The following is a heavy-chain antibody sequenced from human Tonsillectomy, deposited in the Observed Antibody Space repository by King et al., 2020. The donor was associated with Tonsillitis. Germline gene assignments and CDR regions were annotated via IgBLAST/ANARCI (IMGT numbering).Heavy chain of an antibody. Sequence: VQLVESGAEVKKPGASVKVSCKASGYSFTGYYIHWVRQAPGQGLEWMGWINPNSGGTEYAQKFQGRVTMTRYTSISTAYMELSRLRFDDTAVYYCASLYCSDGKCYAGWFDPWGQGTLVTVSS. CDR2: INPNSGGT. D-gene: IGHD2-15*01. V-gene: IGHV1-2*02. J-gene: IGHJ5*02. CDR3: ASLYCSDGKCYAGWFDP. CDR1: GYSFTGYY.